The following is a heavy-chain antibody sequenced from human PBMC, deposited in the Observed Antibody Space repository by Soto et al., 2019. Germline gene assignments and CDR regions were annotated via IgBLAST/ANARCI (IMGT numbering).Heavy chain of an antibody. J-gene: IGHJ4*02. D-gene: IGHD6-19*01. CDR1: GISCNSYW. CDR2: IKEDGSEK. Sequence: PGGSLRLSCIASGISCNSYWMIWVRQAPGKGLEYVDDIKEDGSEKNYVDSVRGRFTISRDNAKNSLSLQMNGLRVEDTAMYYCGRSIRGWSRLDYWGQGILVTVSS. V-gene: IGHV3-7*01. CDR3: GRSIRGWSRLDY.